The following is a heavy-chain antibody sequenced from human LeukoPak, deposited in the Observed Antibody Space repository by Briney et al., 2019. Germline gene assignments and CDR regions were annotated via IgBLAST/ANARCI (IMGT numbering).Heavy chain of an antibody. CDR1: GFTFSSYG. J-gene: IGHJ6*03. Sequence: GGSLRLSCAASGFTFSSYGMHWVRQAPGKGLEWVAVISYDGSNKYYADSVKGRFTISRDNSKNTLYLQMNSLRAEDTAVYYCAKGATPVDYYYMDVWGKGTTVTVSS. V-gene: IGHV3-30*18. CDR2: ISYDGSNK. CDR3: AKGATPVDYYYMDV.